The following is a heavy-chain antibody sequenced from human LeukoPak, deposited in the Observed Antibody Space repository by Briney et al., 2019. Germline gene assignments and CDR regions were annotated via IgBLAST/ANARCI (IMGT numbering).Heavy chain of an antibody. CDR1: GYSFTSYW. D-gene: IGHD3-22*01. Sequence: RGESLKISCKGSGYSFTSYWIGWVRQMPGKGLEWMGIIYPGDSDTGYSPSFQGQVTISADKSISTAYLQWSSLKASDTAMYYCARLPYPYYYDSSGYYDYWGQGTLVTVSS. V-gene: IGHV5-51*01. CDR2: IYPGDSDT. CDR3: ARLPYPYYYDSSGYYDY. J-gene: IGHJ4*02.